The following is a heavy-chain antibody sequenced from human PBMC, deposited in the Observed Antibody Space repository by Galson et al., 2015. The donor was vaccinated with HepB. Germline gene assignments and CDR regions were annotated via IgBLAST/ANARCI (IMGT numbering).Heavy chain of an antibody. CDR1: GFTFTNSA. J-gene: IGHJ4*02. D-gene: IGHD6-13*01. Sequence: SVKVSCKASGFTFTNSAIQWVRQTRGQRLEWIGWIVINSGTTDYAQTFQGRVTISRDMSISTAYLQWSSLKASDTAMYYCARHGATGYSSSWYNYWGQGTLVTVSS. V-gene: IGHV1-58*02. CDR2: IVINSGTT. CDR3: ARHGATGYSSSWYNY.